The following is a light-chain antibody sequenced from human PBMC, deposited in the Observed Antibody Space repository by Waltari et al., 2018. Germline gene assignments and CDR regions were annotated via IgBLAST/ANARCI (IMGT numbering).Light chain of an antibody. CDR3: FSYAGSNSFA. Sequence: QSALTQPASVSGSPGQSITVSCIGTSNDIGSYNFVSWFQQHPGRAPKLMIYDVRERPLGVSTRFSGSKSGNTASLTISGLQAEDEADYYCFSYAGSNSFAFGGGTRVTVL. CDR1: SNDIGSYNF. CDR2: DVR. V-gene: IGLV2-23*02. J-gene: IGLJ2*01.